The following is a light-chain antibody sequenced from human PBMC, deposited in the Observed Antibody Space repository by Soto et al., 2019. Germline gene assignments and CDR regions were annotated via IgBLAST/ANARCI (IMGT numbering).Light chain of an antibody. Sequence: EIVLTQSPGTLSLSPGERATLSCRASQSVSSSYLAWYQQKPDQAPRLLIYGASSRATGIPDRFSGSGSGTDFTLTISRLEPEDFAVYHCQQYGRSPYTFGQGTKLEIK. CDR3: QQYGRSPYT. J-gene: IGKJ2*01. V-gene: IGKV3-20*01. CDR2: GAS. CDR1: QSVSSSY.